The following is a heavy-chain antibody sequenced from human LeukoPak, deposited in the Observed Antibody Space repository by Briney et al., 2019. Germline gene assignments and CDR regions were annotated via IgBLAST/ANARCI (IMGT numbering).Heavy chain of an antibody. D-gene: IGHD3-3*01. CDR3: TRGVEGGLGP. CDR1: GFTFSTYD. CDR2: INTAGDT. J-gene: IGHJ5*02. Sequence: GGSLRLSCAASGFTFSTYDMHWVRQVTGKGLEWVSVINTAGDTYYAASVKGRFTISRENAKNSLYLQMNSLRAGDTAVYYCTRGVEGGLGPWGQGTLVTVSS. V-gene: IGHV3-13*01.